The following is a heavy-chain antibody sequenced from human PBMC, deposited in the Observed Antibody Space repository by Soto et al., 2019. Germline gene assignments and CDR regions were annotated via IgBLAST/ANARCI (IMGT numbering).Heavy chain of an antibody. CDR3: VIRPEGRVKGFFAY. V-gene: IGHV4-59*01. J-gene: IGHJ4*02. CDR2: VYYSGLP. Sequence: SETLSLTCTVSGGPISSYYWGWIRQPPGKTLEWLGYVYYSGLPTYSPSLKSRVTISVDRSKNQFSLNLKSVSVADTGGYYCVIRPEGRVKGFFAYLGLGTLVTVSS. CDR1: GGPISSYY.